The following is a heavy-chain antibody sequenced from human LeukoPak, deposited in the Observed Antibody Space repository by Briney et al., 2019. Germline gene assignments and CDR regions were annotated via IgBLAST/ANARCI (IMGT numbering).Heavy chain of an antibody. CDR3: ARVGSSGSYNEDY. D-gene: IGHD1-26*01. V-gene: IGHV3-21*01. CDR2: ISSSSSYI. CDR1: GFTFSSYS. J-gene: IGHJ4*02. Sequence: GGSLRLSCAASGFTFSSYSMNWVRQAPGKGLEWVSSISSSSSYIYYADSVKGRFTISRDNAKNSLYLQMNTLRAEDTAVYYRARVGSSGSYNEDYWGQGTLVTVSS.